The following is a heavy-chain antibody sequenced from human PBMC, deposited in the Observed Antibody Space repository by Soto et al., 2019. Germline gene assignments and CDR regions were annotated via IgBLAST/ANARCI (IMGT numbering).Heavy chain of an antibody. CDR1: GFTFSSYA. CDR2: ISYDGSNK. D-gene: IGHD3-22*01. V-gene: IGHV3-30-3*01. CDR3: AREGDSSGYIGYYFDY. Sequence: PGGSLRLSCAASGFTFSSYAMHWVRQAPGKGLEWVAVISYDGSNKYYADSVKGRFTISRDNSKNTLYLQMNSLRAEDTAVYYCAREGDSSGYIGYYFDYWGQGTLVTVSS. J-gene: IGHJ4*02.